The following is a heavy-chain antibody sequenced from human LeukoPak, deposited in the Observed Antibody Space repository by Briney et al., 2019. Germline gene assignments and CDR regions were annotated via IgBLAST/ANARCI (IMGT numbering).Heavy chain of an antibody. J-gene: IGHJ4*02. CDR2: ISGSGGST. CDR1: GFTFGTYA. D-gene: IGHD3-10*01. Sequence: PGGSLRLSCAASGFTFGTYAMSWVRQAPGKGLEWVSAISGSGGSTYYADSVKGRFTISRDNSKNTLYVQMNSLRAEDTAVYYCAKGHYYGSGSLDYWGQGTLVTVSS. CDR3: AKGHYYGSGSLDY. V-gene: IGHV3-23*01.